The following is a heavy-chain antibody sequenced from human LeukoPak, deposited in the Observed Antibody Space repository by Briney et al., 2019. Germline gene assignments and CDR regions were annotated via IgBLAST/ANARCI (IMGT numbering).Heavy chain of an antibody. V-gene: IGHV3-30*04. D-gene: IGHD1-26*01. CDR2: ISYDGSNK. CDR3: ARGQEWELLYHAAPDY. Sequence: QPGGSLRLSCATSGFTFSSYAMHWVRQAPGKGLEWVAVISYDGSNKYYADSVKGRFTISRDNSKNTLYLQMNSLRAEDTAVYYCARGQEWELLYHAAPDYWGQGTLVTVSS. CDR1: GFTFSSYA. J-gene: IGHJ4*02.